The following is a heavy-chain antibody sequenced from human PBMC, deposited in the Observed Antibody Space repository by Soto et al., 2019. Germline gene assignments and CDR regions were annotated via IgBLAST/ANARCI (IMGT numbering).Heavy chain of an antibody. D-gene: IGHD4-17*01. CDR2: FDPEDGET. CDR3: ATFYGDWYYFDY. CDR1: GYTLTELS. Sequence: GASVKVSCKVSGYTLTELSMHWVRQAPGKGLEWMGGFDPEDGETIYAQKFHGRVTMTEDTSTDTAYMELSSLRSEDTAVYYCATFYGDWYYFDYWGQGTLVTVSS. J-gene: IGHJ4*02. V-gene: IGHV1-24*01.